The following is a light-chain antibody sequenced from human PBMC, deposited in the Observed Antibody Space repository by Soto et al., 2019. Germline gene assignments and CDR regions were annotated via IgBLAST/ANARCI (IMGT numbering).Light chain of an antibody. V-gene: IGKV3-20*01. J-gene: IGKJ5*01. Sequence: EIVMTQSPATLSVSPGERATLSCRASQSVSGNLAWYQQKPGQAPRLLIYGASIRATGIPDRFSGSGSGTDFTLTISRLEPEDFALYFCQQYGSSAPITFGQGTRLEI. CDR3: QQYGSSAPIT. CDR1: QSVSGN. CDR2: GAS.